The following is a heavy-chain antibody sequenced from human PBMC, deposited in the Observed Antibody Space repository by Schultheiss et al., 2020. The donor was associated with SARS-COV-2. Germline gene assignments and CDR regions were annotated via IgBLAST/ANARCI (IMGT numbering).Heavy chain of an antibody. D-gene: IGHD6-6*01. Sequence: SETLSLTCTVSGGSISSYSYYWGWIRQPPGKGLEWIGSMFYSGSTYYNPSLKSRVTISVDTSKNQFSLKLSSVTAADTAVYYCARVGIAARRMYFDLWGRGTLVTVSS. V-gene: IGHV4-39*01. CDR2: MFYSGST. CDR3: ARVGIAARRMYFDL. CDR1: GGSISSYSYY. J-gene: IGHJ2*01.